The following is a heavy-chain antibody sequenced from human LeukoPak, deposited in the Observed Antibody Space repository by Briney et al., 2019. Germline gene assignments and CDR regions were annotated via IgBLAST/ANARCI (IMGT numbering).Heavy chain of an antibody. V-gene: IGHV3-23*01. CDR1: GFTFSSYA. D-gene: IGHD6-19*01. CDR3: AKDRVNSSGWYQGPEAFDY. J-gene: IGHJ4*02. CDR2: ISGSGGST. Sequence: GRSLRLSCAASGFTFSSYAMSWVRQPPGKGLEWVSAISGSGGSTYYADSVKGRFTISRDNSKNTLYLQMNSLRAEDTAVYYCAKDRVNSSGWYQGPEAFDYWGQGTLVTVSS.